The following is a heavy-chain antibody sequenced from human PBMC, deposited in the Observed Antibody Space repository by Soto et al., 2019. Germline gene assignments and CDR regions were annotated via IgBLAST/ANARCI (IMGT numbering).Heavy chain of an antibody. CDR2: VYPDDSDI. V-gene: IGHV5-51*01. Sequence: EVQLVQSGAEVKKPGESLKISCKGSGYSFGNFWIAWVRQMPGKGLEWMGIVYPDDSDIRYSPFFQGQVTISADKSVSTAYLHLSTLRASDTAIYYCAKTLVGGGALDIWGQGTVVTVSS. CDR3: AKTLVGGGALDI. D-gene: IGHD1-26*01. CDR1: GYSFGNFW. J-gene: IGHJ3*02.